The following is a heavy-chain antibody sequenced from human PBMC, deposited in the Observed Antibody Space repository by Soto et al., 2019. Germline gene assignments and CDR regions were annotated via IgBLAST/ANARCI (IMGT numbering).Heavy chain of an antibody. J-gene: IGHJ5*02. V-gene: IGHV4-4*07. CDR3: ARGENYYDSSGYPTSPLYNWFDP. CDR1: GGSISSYY. CDR2: IYTSGST. D-gene: IGHD3-22*01. Sequence: NPSETLSLTCTVSGGSISSYYWSWIRQPAGKGLEWIGRIYTSGSTNYNPSLKSRVTMSVDTSKNQFSLKLSSVTAADTAVYYCARGENYYDSSGYPTSPLYNWFDPWGQGTLVTVSS.